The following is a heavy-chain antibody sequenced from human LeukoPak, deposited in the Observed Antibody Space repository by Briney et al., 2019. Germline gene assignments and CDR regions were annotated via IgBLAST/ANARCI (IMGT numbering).Heavy chain of an antibody. V-gene: IGHV1-2*02. J-gene: IGHJ3*02. CDR2: INPNGGAT. Sequence: GASVKASCKASEYTFIGYYMHWVRQAHGQGPEWMGWINPNGGATNYAQKFQGRVTMTRDTSISTAYMELSRLRSDDTAVYYCARVRLNAFDIWGQGTMVIVSS. CDR1: EYTFIGYY. D-gene: IGHD3-16*01. CDR3: ARVRLNAFDI.